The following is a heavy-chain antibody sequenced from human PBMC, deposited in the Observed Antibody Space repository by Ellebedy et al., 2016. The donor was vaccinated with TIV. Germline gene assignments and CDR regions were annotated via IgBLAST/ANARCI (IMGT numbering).Heavy chain of an antibody. CDR2: FSAYNGNT. CDR1: GYTFTSYG. J-gene: IGHJ6*03. D-gene: IGHD3-10*01. CDR3: AREVLEGSGSYAPYMDV. Sequence: AASVKVSCKASGYTFTSYGISWVRQAPGQGLEWMGWFSAYNGNTNYAQKLQGRVTMTTDTSTSTAYMALRSLRSDDTAVYYCAREVLEGSGSYAPYMDVWGKGTTVTVSS. V-gene: IGHV1-18*01.